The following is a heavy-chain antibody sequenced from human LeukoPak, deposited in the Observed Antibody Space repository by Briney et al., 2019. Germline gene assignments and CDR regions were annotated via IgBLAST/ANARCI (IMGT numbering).Heavy chain of an antibody. CDR2: INPNSGGT. D-gene: IGHD1-26*01. J-gene: IGHJ4*02. CDR3: ARLSETWDFDY. V-gene: IGHV1-2*06. CDR1: GYTLTDYY. Sequence: GASVKVSCKASGYTLTDYYMHWVRQAPGQGLEWMGRINPNSGGTNYAQKFQGRVTMTRDTSISTAYMELSRLRSDDTAVYYCARLSETWDFDYWGQGTLVTVSS.